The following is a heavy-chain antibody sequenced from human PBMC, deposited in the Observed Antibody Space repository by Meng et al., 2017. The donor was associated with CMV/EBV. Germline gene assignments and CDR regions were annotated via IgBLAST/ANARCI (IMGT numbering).Heavy chain of an antibody. CDR1: GFTVSSNY. V-gene: IGHV3-66*01. CDR3: ARSPRSSAPDFDY. CDR2: IYSGGST. J-gene: IGHJ4*02. D-gene: IGHD6-6*01. Sequence: GGSLRLSCAASGFTVSSNYMSWVRQAPGKGLEWVSVIYSGGSTYYADSVKGRFTISRDNSKNTLYLQMNSLRAEDTAVYYCARSPRSSAPDFDYWGQGTLVTVSS.